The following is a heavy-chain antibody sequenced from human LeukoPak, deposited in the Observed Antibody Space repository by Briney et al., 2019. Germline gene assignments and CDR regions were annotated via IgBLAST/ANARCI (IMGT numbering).Heavy chain of an antibody. D-gene: IGHD1-26*01. Sequence: PGGSLRLSCAASGFTFSSYEMNWIRQAPGKGLEWVSYISSSGSTIYYADSVKGRFTISRDNAKNSLYLQMNSLRAEDTAVYYCARDPWEPTNYFDYWGQGTLVTVSS. CDR3: ARDPWEPTNYFDY. J-gene: IGHJ4*02. V-gene: IGHV3-48*03. CDR2: ISSSGSTI. CDR1: GFTFSSYE.